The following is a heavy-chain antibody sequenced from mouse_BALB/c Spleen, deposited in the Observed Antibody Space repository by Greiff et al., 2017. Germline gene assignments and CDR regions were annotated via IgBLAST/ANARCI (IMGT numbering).Heavy chain of an antibody. CDR1: GYTFSSYW. CDR3: ARDYGSRSEYYYAMDY. J-gene: IGHJ4*01. D-gene: IGHD1-1*01. V-gene: IGHV1-9*01. CDR2: ILPGSGST. Sequence: QVQLQQSGAELMKPGASVKISCKATGYTFSSYWIEWVKQRPGHGLEWIGEILPGSGSTNYNEKFKGKATFTADTSSNTAYMQLSSLTSEDSAVYYCARDYGSRSEYYYAMDYWGQGTSVTVAS.